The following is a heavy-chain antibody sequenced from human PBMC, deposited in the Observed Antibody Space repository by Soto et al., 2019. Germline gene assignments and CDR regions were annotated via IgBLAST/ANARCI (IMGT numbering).Heavy chain of an antibody. Sequence: PSETLSLTCAVSGGSISSGGYSWSWIRQPPGKGLEWIGYIYHSGSTYYNPSLKSRVTISVDRSKNQFSLKLSSVTAADTAVYYCAGSGYYDNSGVEVCGQGTTVTVSS. D-gene: IGHD3-22*01. V-gene: IGHV4-30-2*01. CDR3: AGSGYYDNSGVEV. CDR2: IYHSGST. CDR1: GGSISSGGYS. J-gene: IGHJ6*02.